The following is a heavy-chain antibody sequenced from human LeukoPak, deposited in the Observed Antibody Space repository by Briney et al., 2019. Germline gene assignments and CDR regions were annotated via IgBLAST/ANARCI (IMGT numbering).Heavy chain of an antibody. D-gene: IGHD6-19*01. V-gene: IGHV5-51*01. J-gene: IGHJ5*02. CDR1: GYSFTSYW. CDR3: ARGPREWLGTYNWFDP. Sequence: GESLKISCKGSGYSFTSYWIGWVRQMPGKGLEWMGIIYPGDSDTRYSPSFQGQVTISADKSISTAYPQWSSLKASDTAMYYCARGPREWLGTYNWFDPWGQGTLVTVSS. CDR2: IYPGDSDT.